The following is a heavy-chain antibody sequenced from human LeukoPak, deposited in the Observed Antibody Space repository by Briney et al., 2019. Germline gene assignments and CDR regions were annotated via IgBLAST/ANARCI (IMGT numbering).Heavy chain of an antibody. D-gene: IGHD7-27*01. J-gene: IGHJ4*02. CDR3: ARDHNWGFDH. V-gene: IGHV3-53*01. CDR2: IYSGGST. Sequence: GGSLRLSCAASGFTVSNNFMSWVRQAPGKGPEWVSLIYSGGSTFYADSVKGRFTISRDNSKNTLYLQMNSLRDEDTAVYYCARDHNWGFDHWGRGTLVTVSS. CDR1: GFTVSNNF.